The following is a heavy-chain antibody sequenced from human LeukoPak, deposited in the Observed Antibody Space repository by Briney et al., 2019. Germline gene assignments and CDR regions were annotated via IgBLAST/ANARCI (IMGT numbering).Heavy chain of an antibody. J-gene: IGHJ5*02. CDR1: GYTVTGYY. CDR2: INPNSGGT. V-gene: IGHV1-2*02. D-gene: IGHD6-19*01. CDR3: ARPSLMAVAVAIGFDP. Sequence: ASVKVSCKASGYTVTGYYMHWVRQAPGQGLEWMGWINPNSGGTNYAQKFQGRVTMTRDTSISTAYMELSRLRSDDTAVYYCARPSLMAVAVAIGFDPWGQGTLVTVSS.